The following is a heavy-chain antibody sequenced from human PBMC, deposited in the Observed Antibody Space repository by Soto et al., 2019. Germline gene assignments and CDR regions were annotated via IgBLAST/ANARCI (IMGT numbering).Heavy chain of an antibody. CDR2: ISWDGGTT. V-gene: IGHV3-43*01. Sequence: GGSLRLSCAASGFTFDDYIMHWVRQAPGKGLEWVSLISWDGGTTYYADSVKGRFTISRDNSKNSLYLQMNSLRTEDTALYYCAKDGNSGSYYLFDYWGQGTLVTVSS. J-gene: IGHJ4*02. D-gene: IGHD1-26*01. CDR3: AKDGNSGSYYLFDY. CDR1: GFTFDDYI.